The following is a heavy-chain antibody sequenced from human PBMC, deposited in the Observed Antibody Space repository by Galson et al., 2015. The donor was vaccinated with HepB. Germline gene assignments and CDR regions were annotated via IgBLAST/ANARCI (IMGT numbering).Heavy chain of an antibody. D-gene: IGHD3-22*01. CDR3: ARASYYSDISGYHEGSNWFDS. J-gene: IGHJ5*01. Sequence: SVKVSCKASGYTLTDYYMHWVRQAPGQGLEWMGWIDPNSDATKYSQKFQGRVTMTRDTSISTAYLELSSLRSDNTAMYYCARASYYSDISGYHEGSNWFDSWGQGTLVTVSS. CDR2: IDPNSDAT. V-gene: IGHV1-2*02. CDR1: GYTLTDYY.